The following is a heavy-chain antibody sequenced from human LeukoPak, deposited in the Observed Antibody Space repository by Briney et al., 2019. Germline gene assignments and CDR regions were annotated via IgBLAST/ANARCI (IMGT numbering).Heavy chain of an antibody. D-gene: IGHD3-10*01. CDR3: ARDLWFGACDY. Sequence: SETLSLTCAVSGYSISSGYYWGWIRQPPGKGLEWIGSIYHSGSTYYNPSLKSRVTISVDTSKNQFSLKLSSVTAADTAVYYCARDLWFGACDYWGQGTLVTVSS. CDR1: GYSISSGYY. CDR2: IYHSGST. V-gene: IGHV4-38-2*02. J-gene: IGHJ4*02.